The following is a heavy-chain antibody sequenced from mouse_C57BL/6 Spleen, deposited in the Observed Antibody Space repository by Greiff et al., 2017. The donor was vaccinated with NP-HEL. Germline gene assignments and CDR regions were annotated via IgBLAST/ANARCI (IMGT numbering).Heavy chain of an antibody. J-gene: IGHJ4*01. CDR2: ISSGSSTI. CDR1: GFTFSDYG. D-gene: IGHD2-1*01. CDR3: ARLYYGNYYAMDY. Sequence: EVKLVESGGGLVKPGGSLKLSCAASGFTFSDYGMHWVRQAPEKGLEWVAYISSGSSTIYYADTVKGRFTISRDNATNTLFLQRTSLRSEDTDMYYCARLYYGNYYAMDYWGQGTSVTVSS. V-gene: IGHV5-17*01.